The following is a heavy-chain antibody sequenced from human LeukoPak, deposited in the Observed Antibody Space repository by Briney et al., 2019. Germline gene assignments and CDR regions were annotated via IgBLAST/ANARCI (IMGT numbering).Heavy chain of an antibody. CDR3: ARGYYDILTGSVNYGMDV. Sequence: ASVKVSCKASGYTFTGYYVHWVRQAPGQGLEWMGWINPNSGGTDYAQKFQGRVTMTRGTSISTAYMELSRLRSDDTAVYYCARGYYDILTGSVNYGMDVWGQGTTVTVSS. CDR2: INPNSGGT. J-gene: IGHJ6*02. CDR1: GYTFTGYY. D-gene: IGHD3-9*01. V-gene: IGHV1-2*02.